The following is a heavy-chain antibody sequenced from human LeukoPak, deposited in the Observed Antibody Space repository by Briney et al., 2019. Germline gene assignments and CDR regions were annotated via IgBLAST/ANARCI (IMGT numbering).Heavy chain of an antibody. J-gene: IGHJ5*02. CDR3: XXXXXXYDFWSGPRSDWFDP. V-gene: IGHV4-39*01. CDR1: GGSISSSSYY. Sequence: PSETLSLTCTVSGGSISSSSYYWGWIRQPPGKGLEWIGSIYYSGSTYYNPSLKSRVTISVDTSKNQFSLKLSSVTAADTAVYYXXXXXXXYDFWSGPRSDWFDPWGQGTLVTVSS. CDR2: IYYSGST. D-gene: IGHD3-3*01.